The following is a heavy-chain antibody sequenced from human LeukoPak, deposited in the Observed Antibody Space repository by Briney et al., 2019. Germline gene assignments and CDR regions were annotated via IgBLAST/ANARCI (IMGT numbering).Heavy chain of an antibody. Sequence: ASVKVSCKASGYTFTSYYMHWVRQAPGQGLEWMGIINPSGGSTSYAQKFQGRVTMTRDTSTSTVYMELSSLRSEDTAVYYRARDGYSYGYDYWGQGTLVTVSS. V-gene: IGHV1-46*01. CDR3: ARDGYSYGYDY. J-gene: IGHJ4*02. D-gene: IGHD5-18*01. CDR1: GYTFTSYY. CDR2: INPSGGST.